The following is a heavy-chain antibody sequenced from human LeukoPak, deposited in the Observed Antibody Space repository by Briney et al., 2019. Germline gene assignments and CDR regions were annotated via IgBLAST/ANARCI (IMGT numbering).Heavy chain of an antibody. Sequence: PSETQSLTCAVYGGSFSGYYWSWIRQPPGKGLEWIGEINHSGSTNYNPSLKSRVTISVDTSKNQFSLKLSSVTAADTAVYYCARGRASGSSLYYYYYYGMDVWGQGTTVTVSS. CDR3: ARGRASGSSLYYYYYYGMDV. D-gene: IGHD1-26*01. J-gene: IGHJ6*02. CDR2: INHSGST. CDR1: GGSFSGYY. V-gene: IGHV4-34*01.